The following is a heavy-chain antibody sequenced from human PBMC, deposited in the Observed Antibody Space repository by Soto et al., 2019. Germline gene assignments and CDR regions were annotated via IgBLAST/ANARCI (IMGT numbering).Heavy chain of an antibody. CDR1: GGSISSSNW. V-gene: IGHV4-4*02. CDR2: IYHSGST. CDR3: ARVICSVTTSVTDYYYYYGMDV. J-gene: IGHJ6*02. D-gene: IGHD2-15*01. Sequence: SETLSLTCAVSGGSISSSNWWSWVRQPPGKGLEWIGEIYHSGSTNYNPSLKSRVTISVDKSKNQFSLKLSSVTAADTAVYYCARVICSVTTSVTDYYYYYGMDVWGQGTTVTVSS.